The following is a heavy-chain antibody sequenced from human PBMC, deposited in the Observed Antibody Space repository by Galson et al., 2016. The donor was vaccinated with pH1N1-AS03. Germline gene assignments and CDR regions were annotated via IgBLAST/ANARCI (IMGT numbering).Heavy chain of an antibody. CDR2: IYSGGST. V-gene: IGHV3-53*01. CDR1: GLTVNSNY. D-gene: IGHD4/OR15-4a*01. CDR3: VRNDYEDVDLQGFYFDY. J-gene: IGHJ4*02. Sequence: SLRLSCAASGLTVNSNYMSWVRQAPGKGLQWVSTIYSGGSTYYADSVKGRFTISRDNSRNTLYLQMKSLRAEDTAVCFCVRNDYEDVDLQGFYFDYWGQGTLVTASS.